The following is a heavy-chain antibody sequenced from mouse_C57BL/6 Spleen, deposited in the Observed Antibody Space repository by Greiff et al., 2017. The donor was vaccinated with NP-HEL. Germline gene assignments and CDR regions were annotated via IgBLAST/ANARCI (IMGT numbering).Heavy chain of an antibody. CDR2: ISSGSSTI. CDR1: GFTFSDYG. V-gene: IGHV5-17*01. CDR3: ARPYYGRDYAMDY. J-gene: IGHJ4*01. D-gene: IGHD1-1*01. Sequence: EVKLMESGGGLVKPGGSLKLSCAASGFTFSDYGMHWVRQAPEKGLEWVAYISSGSSTIYYADTVKGRFTISRDNAKNTLFLQMTSLRSEDTAMYYCARPYYGRDYAMDYWGQGTSVTVSS.